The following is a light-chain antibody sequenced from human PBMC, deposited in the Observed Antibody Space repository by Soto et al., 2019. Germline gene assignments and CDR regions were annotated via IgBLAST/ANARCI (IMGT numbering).Light chain of an antibody. V-gene: IGLV1-40*01. CDR2: GNS. Sequence: QSVLTQPPSVSGAPGQRVTSSGTGSSSNIGAGYDVHWYQQLPGTAPKLLIYGNSNRPSGVPDRFSGSKSGTSASLAITGLQAEDEADYYCQSYDSSLSNVFGTGTKVTVL. J-gene: IGLJ1*01. CDR1: SSNIGAGYD. CDR3: QSYDSSLSNV.